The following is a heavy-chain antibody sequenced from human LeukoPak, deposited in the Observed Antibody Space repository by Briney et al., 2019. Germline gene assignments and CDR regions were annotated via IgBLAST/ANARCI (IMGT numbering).Heavy chain of an antibody. CDR3: ARVWDYDFWSAKGDAFDI. D-gene: IGHD3-3*01. J-gene: IGHJ3*02. Sequence: SETLSLTCTVSGGSISSYYWGWIRQPPGKGLEWIGYIYYSGSTNYNPSLKSRVTISVDTSKNQFSLKLSSVTAADTAVYYCARVWDYDFWSAKGDAFDIWGQGTTVTVSS. CDR1: GGSISSYY. CDR2: IYYSGST. V-gene: IGHV4-59*01.